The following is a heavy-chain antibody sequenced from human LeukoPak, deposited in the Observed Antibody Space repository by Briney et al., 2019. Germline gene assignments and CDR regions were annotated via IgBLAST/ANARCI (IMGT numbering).Heavy chain of an antibody. CDR1: GFTFRNYV. CDR3: ARERGCSGGSCYPRYYYYGMDV. D-gene: IGHD2-15*01. CDR2: TSSDLNVK. Sequence: SGGSLRLSCAASGFTFRNYVIHWVRQAPGKGLEWVAVTSSDLNVKLYADSVKGRFTISRDNAKNSLYLQMNSLRAEDTAVYYCARERGCSGGSCYPRYYYYGMDVWGQGTTVTVSS. V-gene: IGHV3-30-3*01. J-gene: IGHJ6*02.